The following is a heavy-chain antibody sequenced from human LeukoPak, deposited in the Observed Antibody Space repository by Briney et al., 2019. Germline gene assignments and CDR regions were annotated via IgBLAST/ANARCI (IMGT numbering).Heavy chain of an antibody. CDR2: IWYDGSNK. Sequence: PGRSLRLSCAASGFTFSSYGMHWVRQAPGKGLEWVAVIWYDGSNKYYADSVKGRFTISRDNSKNTLYLQMNSLRAEDTAVYYCARAPPYGGNSEPFDYWAREPWSPSPQ. D-gene: IGHD4-23*01. CDR1: GFTFSSYG. J-gene: IGHJ4*02. CDR3: ARAPPYGGNSEPFDY. V-gene: IGHV3-33*01.